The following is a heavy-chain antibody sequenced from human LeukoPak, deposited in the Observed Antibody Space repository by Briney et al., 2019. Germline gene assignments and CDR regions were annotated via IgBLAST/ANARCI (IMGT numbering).Heavy chain of an antibody. J-gene: IGHJ3*02. CDR3: ARVEPPGAFDI. CDR2: IYHSGST. V-gene: IGHV4-38-2*02. Sequence: SETLSLTCTVSGYSISSGYYWGWIRQPPGKGLEWIGSIYHSGSTYYNLSLKSRVTISVDTSKNQFSLKLSSVTAADTAVYYCARVEPPGAFDIWGQGTMVTVSS. D-gene: IGHD1-1*01. CDR1: GYSISSGYY.